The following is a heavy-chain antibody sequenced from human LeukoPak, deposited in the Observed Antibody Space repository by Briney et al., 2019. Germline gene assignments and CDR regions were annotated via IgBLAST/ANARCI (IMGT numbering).Heavy chain of an antibody. D-gene: IGHD3-22*01. J-gene: IGHJ4*02. Sequence: GGSLRLSCAASGFTFSSYGMHWVRQAPGKGLEWVAVIWYDGSNKYYADSVKGRFTISRDNSKNTLYLQMNSLRAEDTAVYYCARYYYDSSGYMRGGYFDYWGQGTLVTVSP. V-gene: IGHV3-33*01. CDR1: GFTFSSYG. CDR2: IWYDGSNK. CDR3: ARYYYDSSGYMRGGYFDY.